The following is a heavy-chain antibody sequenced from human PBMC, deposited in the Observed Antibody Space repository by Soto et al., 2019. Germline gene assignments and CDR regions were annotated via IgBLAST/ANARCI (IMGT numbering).Heavy chain of an antibody. J-gene: IGHJ6*02. CDR1: GYTFTGYY. V-gene: IGHV1-2*02. CDR3: ARESPPVYAKNYYYYYGMDV. D-gene: IGHD3-16*01. CDR2: INPNSGGT. Sequence: ASVKVSCKASGYTFTGYYMHWVRQAPGQGLEWMGWINPNSGGTNYAQKFQGRVTMTRDTSISTAYMELSRLRSDDTAVYYCARESPPVYAKNYYYYYGMDVWGQGTTVTVSS.